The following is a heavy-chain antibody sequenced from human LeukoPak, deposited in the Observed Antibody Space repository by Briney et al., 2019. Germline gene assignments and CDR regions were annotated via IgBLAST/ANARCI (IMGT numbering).Heavy chain of an antibody. Sequence: GASVKVSCKASGYTFTGYYMHWVRQAPGQGLEWMGWINPNSGGTNYAQKFQGRVTMTRDTSISTAYMELSRLRSDDTAVYYCARDYYDSSGYLGGYYYYYMDVWGKGTTVTVSS. CDR3: ARDYYDSSGYLGGYYYYYMDV. CDR1: GYTFTGYY. CDR2: INPNSGGT. J-gene: IGHJ6*03. D-gene: IGHD3-22*01. V-gene: IGHV1-2*02.